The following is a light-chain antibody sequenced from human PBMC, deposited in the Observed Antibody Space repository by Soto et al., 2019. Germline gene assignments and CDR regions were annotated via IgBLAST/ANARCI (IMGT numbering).Light chain of an antibody. CDR1: SSNIGNNY. CDR3: GTWDSSLSAGRV. Sequence: QSVLTQPPSVSAAPGQKVTISCSGSSSNIGNNYVSWLQHLPGTAPKLLIYENNKRPSGIPDRFSGSKSGTSATLGITGLQTGDEADYYCGTWDSSLSAGRVFGGGTKLTVL. J-gene: IGLJ2*01. V-gene: IGLV1-51*02. CDR2: ENN.